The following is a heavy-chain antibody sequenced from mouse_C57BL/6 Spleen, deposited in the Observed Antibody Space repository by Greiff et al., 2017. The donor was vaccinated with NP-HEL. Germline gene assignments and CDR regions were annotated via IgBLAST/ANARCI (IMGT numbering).Heavy chain of an antibody. D-gene: IGHD1-1*01. CDR2: ISDGGSYT. CDR1: GFTFSSYA. Sequence: EVNVVESGGGLVKPGGSLKLSCAASGFTFSSYAMSWVRQTPEKRLEWVATISDGGSYTYYPDNVKGRFTISRDNAKNNLYLQMSHLKSEDTAMYYCARENYGSSWDYWGQGTTLTVSS. V-gene: IGHV5-4*01. CDR3: ARENYGSSWDY. J-gene: IGHJ2*01.